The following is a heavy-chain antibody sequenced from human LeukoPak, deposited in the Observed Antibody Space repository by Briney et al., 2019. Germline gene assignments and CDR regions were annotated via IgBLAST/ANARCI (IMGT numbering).Heavy chain of an antibody. V-gene: IGHV3-23*01. CDR1: GFTFSSYA. CDR3: AKVVVVAAFDWFDP. CDR2: ISGRGGST. D-gene: IGHD2-15*01. J-gene: IGHJ5*02. Sequence: GSLRLSCAASGFTFSSYAMSWVRQAPGKGLEWVSAISGRGGSTYYAASVRGRFTFSGDNSRNTLYLQINGRRAEATPVYYCAKVVVVAAFDWFDPWGQGTLVTVSS.